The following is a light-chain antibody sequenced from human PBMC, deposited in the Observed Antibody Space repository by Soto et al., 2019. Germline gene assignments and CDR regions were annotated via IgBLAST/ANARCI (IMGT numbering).Light chain of an antibody. Sequence: EIVLTQSPATLSLSPGERATLSCRASQSVSSSYLAWYQQKPGQAPRIIIYGAFSRATRIPNRFSGSGSGTDFTVTISRLEPEDVAVYYCQQYGSSPPMYTFGQGTKLEIK. CDR2: GAF. J-gene: IGKJ2*01. CDR1: QSVSSSY. V-gene: IGKV3-20*01. CDR3: QQYGSSPPMYT.